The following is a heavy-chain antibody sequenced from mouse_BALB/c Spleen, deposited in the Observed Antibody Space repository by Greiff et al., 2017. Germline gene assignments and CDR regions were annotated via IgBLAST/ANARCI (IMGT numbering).Heavy chain of an antibody. CDR1: GFAFSSYD. CDR3: ARHTHYYGSWFAY. D-gene: IGHD1-2*01. Sequence: EVMLVESGGGLVKPGGSLKLSCAASGFAFSSYDMSWVRQTPEKRLEWVAYISSGGGSTYYPDTVKGRFTISRDNAKNTLYLQMSSLKSEDTAMYYCARHTHYYGSWFAYWGQGTLVTVSA. V-gene: IGHV5-12-1*01. CDR2: ISSGGGST. J-gene: IGHJ3*01.